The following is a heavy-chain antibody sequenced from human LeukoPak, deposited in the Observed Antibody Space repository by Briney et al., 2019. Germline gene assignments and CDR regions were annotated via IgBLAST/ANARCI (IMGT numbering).Heavy chain of an antibody. J-gene: IGHJ3*02. CDR1: GGSISSGGYS. CDR2: IYHSGST. D-gene: IGHD1/OR15-1a*01. Sequence: PSETLSLTCAVSGGSISSGGYSWSWIRQPPGKGLEWIGYIYHSGSTYYNPSLKSRVTISVDRSKNQFSLKLGSVTAADTAVYYCARGARQTTKTDAFDIWGQGTMVTVSS. V-gene: IGHV4-30-2*01. CDR3: ARGARQTTKTDAFDI.